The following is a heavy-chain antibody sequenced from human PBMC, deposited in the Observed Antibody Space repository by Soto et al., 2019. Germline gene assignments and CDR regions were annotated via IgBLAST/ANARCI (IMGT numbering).Heavy chain of an antibody. CDR2: ISSSSSYI. Sequence: GGSLRLSCAASGFTFSSYSIHWVRQAPEKRLEWVSSISSSSSYIYYADSVKGRFTISRDNAKNSLYLQMNSLRAEFTAVYYCARDWTGIVVVPAHNWFDPWGQGTLVTVSA. CDR3: ARDWTGIVVVPAHNWFDP. CDR1: GFTFSSYS. J-gene: IGHJ5*02. D-gene: IGHD2-2*01. V-gene: IGHV3-21*01.